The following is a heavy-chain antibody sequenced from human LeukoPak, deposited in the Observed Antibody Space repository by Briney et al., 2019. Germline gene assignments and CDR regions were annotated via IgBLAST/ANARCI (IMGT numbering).Heavy chain of an antibody. CDR3: ARRMAQDAFDI. J-gene: IGHJ3*02. D-gene: IGHD5-24*01. CDR1: GGSFSGYY. Sequence: SETLSLTCAVYGGSFSGYYWSWIRQPPGKGLEWIGRIYTSGSTNYNPSLKSRVTISVDTSKNQFSLKLSSVTAADTAVYYCARRMAQDAFDIWGQGTMVTVSS. CDR2: IYTSGST. V-gene: IGHV4-4*08.